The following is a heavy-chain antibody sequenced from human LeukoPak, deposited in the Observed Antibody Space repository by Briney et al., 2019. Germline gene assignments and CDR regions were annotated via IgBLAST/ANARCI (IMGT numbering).Heavy chain of an antibody. D-gene: IGHD4-17*01. CDR3: ARDQGKTTVTTGDAFDI. J-gene: IGHJ3*02. Sequence: GGSLRLSCAASGFTFSNYAMSWVRQAPGKGLEWVSALSGSGGSTYYADSVKGRFTISRDNSKNTLYLQMNSLRAEDTAVYYCARDQGKTTVTTGDAFDIWGQGTMVTVSS. CDR2: LSGSGGST. CDR1: GFTFSNYA. V-gene: IGHV3-23*01.